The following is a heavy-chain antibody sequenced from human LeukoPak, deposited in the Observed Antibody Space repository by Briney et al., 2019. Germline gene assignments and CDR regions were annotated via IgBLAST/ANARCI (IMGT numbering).Heavy chain of an antibody. V-gene: IGHV1-8*01. CDR1: GYTFTSYD. CDR3: ARRVGLVGPRGYYYYMDV. J-gene: IGHJ6*03. D-gene: IGHD3/OR15-3a*01. Sequence: ASVKVSCKASGYTFTSYDINWVRQATGQGLEWMGWMNPNSGNTGYAQKFQGRVTMTRNTSISTAYMELSSLRSEDTAVYYCARRVGLVGPRGYYYYMDVWGKGTTVTISS. CDR2: MNPNSGNT.